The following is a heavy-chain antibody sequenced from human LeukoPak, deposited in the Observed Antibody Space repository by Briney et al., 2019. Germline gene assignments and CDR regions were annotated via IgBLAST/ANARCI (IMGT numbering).Heavy chain of an antibody. CDR1: AFTFSSYS. J-gene: IGHJ4*02. Sequence: GSLRLSCAASAFTFSSYSMNWVRQAPGKGLEWVSSISSSGSYIYYADSVKGRFTSSRDNSKNTLYLQMNSLRSDDTAVYYCARGVRIAVAGYIDCWGQGTLVTVSS. CDR3: ARGVRIAVAGYIDC. V-gene: IGHV3-21*04. CDR2: ISSSGSYI. D-gene: IGHD6-19*01.